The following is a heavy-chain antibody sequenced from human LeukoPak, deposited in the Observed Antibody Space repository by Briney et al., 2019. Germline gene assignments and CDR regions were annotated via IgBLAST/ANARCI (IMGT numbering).Heavy chain of an antibody. Sequence: GGSLRLSCAASGFTFSNYGMSWARQAPGKGLEWVSGITGSGGSTYYADSVKGRFTISRDNSKNTLYLQMNGLRAEDTAIYYCARDERLLSFLKWGQGTLVTVSS. J-gene: IGHJ4*02. V-gene: IGHV3-23*01. CDR2: ITGSGGST. D-gene: IGHD3-3*01. CDR3: ARDERLLSFLK. CDR1: GFTFSNYG.